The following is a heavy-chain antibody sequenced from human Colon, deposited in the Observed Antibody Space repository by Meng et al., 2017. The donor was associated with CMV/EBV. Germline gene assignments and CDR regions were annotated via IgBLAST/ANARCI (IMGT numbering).Heavy chain of an antibody. V-gene: IGHV4-4*07. CDR1: GSSITSYY. J-gene: IGHJ4*02. CDR3: ARDSNLSGLAY. CDR2: VYISGNT. Sequence: HVQLREPGPGLVKPSETLSLTCTVSGSSITSYYWSWIRQPAGKGLEWIGRVYISGNTNYNPSLKSRVTMSIDTSKNQLSLNIRSVTAADTAVYYCARDSNLSGLAYWGQGTLVTVSS. D-gene: IGHD3-10*01.